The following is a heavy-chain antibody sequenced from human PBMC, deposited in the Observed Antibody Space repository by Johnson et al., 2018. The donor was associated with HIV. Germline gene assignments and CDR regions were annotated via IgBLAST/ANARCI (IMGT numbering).Heavy chain of an antibody. CDR2: ISFDGNSR. D-gene: IGHD2-2*01. J-gene: IGHJ3*02. CDR1: GFTVRTYG. CDR3: AKARIEVLPAGAVDI. V-gene: IGHV3-30*18. Sequence: QAQLVEPGGGVVQPGQSLRLSCVATGFTVRTYGMHWVRQAPGKGPEWGALISFDGNSRDYADSVKGRFTIPRDNSKTTLYLQMNSLTIEDAGVYYCAKARIEVLPAGAVDIWGQGTRVTVSS.